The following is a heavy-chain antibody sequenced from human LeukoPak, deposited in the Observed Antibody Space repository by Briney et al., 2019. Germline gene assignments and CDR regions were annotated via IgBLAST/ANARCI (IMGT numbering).Heavy chain of an antibody. J-gene: IGHJ4*02. V-gene: IGHV3-9*01. D-gene: IGHD3-22*01. CDR1: GFTFDDDA. CDR3: AKDLRSMIVVGGFNH. CDR2: ISRNSGSI. Sequence: GGSLRLSCAASGFTFDDDAMHWVRQAPGKGLEWVAGISRNSGSIGYADSVKGRFTISRDNAKNSLYLQMNSLRPGDTALYYCAKDLRSMIVVGGFNHWGQGTLVTVSS.